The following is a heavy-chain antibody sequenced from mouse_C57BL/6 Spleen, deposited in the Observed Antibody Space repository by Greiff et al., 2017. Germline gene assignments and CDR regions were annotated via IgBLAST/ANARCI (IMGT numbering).Heavy chain of an antibody. CDR1: GFTFSSYA. CDR3: TRDRDYGSTTGAMDY. J-gene: IGHJ4*01. CDR2: ISSGGDYI. V-gene: IGHV5-9-1*02. D-gene: IGHD1-1*01. Sequence: EVQRVESGEGLVKPGGSLKLSCAASGFTFSSYAMSWVRQTPEKRLEWVAYISSGGDYIYYADTVKGRFTISRDNARNTLYLQMSSLKSEDTAMYYCTRDRDYGSTTGAMDYWGQGTSVTVSS.